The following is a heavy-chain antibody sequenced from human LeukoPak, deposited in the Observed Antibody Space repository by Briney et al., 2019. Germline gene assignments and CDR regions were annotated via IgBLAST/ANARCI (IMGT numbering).Heavy chain of an antibody. V-gene: IGHV3-23*01. CDR2: ISGSGGST. CDR3: AKDRNYYDSGSYYADY. CDR1: RFTFSSYS. D-gene: IGHD3-10*01. J-gene: IGHJ4*02. Sequence: GGSLRLSCAASRFTFSSYSMNWVRQAPGKGLEWVSAISGSGGSTYYADSVKGRFTISRDNSKNTLYLQMNSLRAEDTAVYYCAKDRNYYDSGSYYADYWGQGTLVTVSS.